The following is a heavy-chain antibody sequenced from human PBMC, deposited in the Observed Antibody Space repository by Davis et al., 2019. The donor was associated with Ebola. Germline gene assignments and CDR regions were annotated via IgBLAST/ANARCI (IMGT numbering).Heavy chain of an antibody. CDR2: ISWNSGSI. D-gene: IGHD6-6*01. Sequence: PGGSLRLSCAASGFTFDDYAMHWVRQAPGKGLEWVSGISWNSGSIGYADSVKGRFTISRDNAKNSLYLQMNSLRAEDTALYYCAKVGYQYSSSSEGFDYWGQGTLVTVSS. CDR3: AKVGYQYSSSSEGFDY. V-gene: IGHV3-9*01. J-gene: IGHJ4*02. CDR1: GFTFDDYA.